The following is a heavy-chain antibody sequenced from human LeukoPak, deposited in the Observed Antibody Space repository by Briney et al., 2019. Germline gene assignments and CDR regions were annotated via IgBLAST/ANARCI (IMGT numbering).Heavy chain of an antibody. CDR2: ISGSGGST. CDR3: AKACGGDCYSNAFDI. V-gene: IGHV3-23*01. CDR1: GFTFSSYA. Sequence: GGSLRLSCAASGFTFSSYAMSWVRQAPGKGLEWVSAISGSGGSTYYADSVKGRFTISRDNSKNTLYLQMNSLRAEDMAVYYCAKACGGDCYSNAFDIWGQGTMVTVSS. D-gene: IGHD2-21*02. J-gene: IGHJ3*02.